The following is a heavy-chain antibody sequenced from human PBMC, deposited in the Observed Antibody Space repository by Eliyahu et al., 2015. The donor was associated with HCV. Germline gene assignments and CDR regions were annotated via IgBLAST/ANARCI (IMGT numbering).Heavy chain of an antibody. V-gene: IGHV3-7*01. CDR1: GFSXSXSW. D-gene: IGHD3-10*01. J-gene: IGHJ4*01. Sequence: EVQLVESGGGXVXSGGSLRLSCVASGFSXSXSWMSWVRQVPGKGLEWVAHINPDGREKYYVESVKGRSTISRDNSKNSLFLQLNSLGAEDTAVYYCVGWSGRSNYWGQGSLVTASS. CDR2: INPDGREK. CDR3: VGWSGRSNY.